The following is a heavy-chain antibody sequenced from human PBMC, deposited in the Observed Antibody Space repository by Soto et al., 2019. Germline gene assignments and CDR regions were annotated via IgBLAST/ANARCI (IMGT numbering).Heavy chain of an antibody. CDR1: GFTFDDYA. Sequence: EMQLVESGGGLVQPGRSLRLSCAASGFTFDDYAMHWVRQAPGKGLEWVSGISWNSGSIGYADSVKGRFTISRDNAKNSLYLQMNSLRAEDTALYYCAKDKAPMAVAAQGSDAFDIWGQGTMVTVSS. D-gene: IGHD6-19*01. CDR2: ISWNSGSI. J-gene: IGHJ3*02. CDR3: AKDKAPMAVAAQGSDAFDI. V-gene: IGHV3-9*01.